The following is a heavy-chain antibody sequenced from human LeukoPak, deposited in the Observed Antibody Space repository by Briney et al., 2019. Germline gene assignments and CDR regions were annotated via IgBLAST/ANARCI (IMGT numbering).Heavy chain of an antibody. D-gene: IGHD6-13*01. Sequence: PSETLSLTCTVSGGSISSGSYYWSWIRQPAGKGLEWIGRIYTSGSTNYNPSLKSRVTISVDTSKNQFSLKLSSVTAADTAVYYCARGQQLVRSWFDPWGQGTLVTVSS. CDR3: ARGQQLVRSWFDP. CDR2: IYTSGST. CDR1: GGSISSGSYY. V-gene: IGHV4-61*02. J-gene: IGHJ5*02.